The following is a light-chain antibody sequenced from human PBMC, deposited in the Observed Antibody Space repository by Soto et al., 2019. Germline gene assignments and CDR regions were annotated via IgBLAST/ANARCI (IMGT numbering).Light chain of an antibody. CDR1: SSDVGGYNY. CDR2: DVS. V-gene: IGLV2-14*01. Sequence: SVLPQPSSVSVSPGQSITISCPGTSSDVGGYNYVSWYQQHPGKAPKLMIYDVSNRPSGVSNRFSGSKSGNTASLTISGLQAEGEADYYCSSYTSSSTYVFGTGTKVTVL. CDR3: SSYTSSSTYV. J-gene: IGLJ1*01.